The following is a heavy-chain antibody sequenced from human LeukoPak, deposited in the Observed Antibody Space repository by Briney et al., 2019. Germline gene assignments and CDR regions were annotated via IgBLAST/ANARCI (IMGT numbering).Heavy chain of an antibody. CDR3: AREATYYDILTGLQYFDY. CDR1: GYTFTSYG. Sequence: GASVKVSCKASGYTFTSYGISWVRQAPGQGLEWMGWIGAYNGNTNYAQKLQGRVTMTTDTSTSTAYMELRSLRSDDTAVYYCAREATYYDILTGLQYFDYWGQGTLVTVSS. V-gene: IGHV1-18*01. J-gene: IGHJ4*02. CDR2: IGAYNGNT. D-gene: IGHD3-9*01.